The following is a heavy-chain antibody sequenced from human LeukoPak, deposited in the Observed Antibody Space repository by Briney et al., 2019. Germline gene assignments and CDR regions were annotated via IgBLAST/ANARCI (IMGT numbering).Heavy chain of an antibody. V-gene: IGHV5-51*01. CDR3: ARQWELLGDAFDI. CDR2: IYPGDSDT. CDR1: GYSFTNYW. D-gene: IGHD1-26*01. J-gene: IGHJ3*02. Sequence: GESLKISCNGSGYSFTNYWIGWVRQMPGKGLEWMGIIYPGDSDTRYSPSFQGQVTISADKSISTAYLQWSSLKASDTAMYYCARQWELLGDAFDIWGQGTMVTVSS.